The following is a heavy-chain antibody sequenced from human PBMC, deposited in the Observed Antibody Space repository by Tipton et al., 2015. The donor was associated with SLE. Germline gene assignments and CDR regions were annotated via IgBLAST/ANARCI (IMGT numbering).Heavy chain of an antibody. Sequence: TLSLTCTVSGGSISSHYWSWIRQPPGKGLEWIGYISYSGSTNYSPSLKSRVTISLDTSKNQFSLNLTSVTAADTAVYYCAREGRHGYSYGAFDYWGQGTLVTVSS. CDR1: GGSISSHY. J-gene: IGHJ4*02. D-gene: IGHD5-24*01. CDR2: ISYSGST. V-gene: IGHV4-59*11. CDR3: AREGRHGYSYGAFDY.